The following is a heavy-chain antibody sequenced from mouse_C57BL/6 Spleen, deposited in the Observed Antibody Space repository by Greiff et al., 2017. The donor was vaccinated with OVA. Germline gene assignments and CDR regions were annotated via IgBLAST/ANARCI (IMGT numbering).Heavy chain of an antibody. CDR3: ARTLYYGSAWFAY. CDR2: IYPSDSET. J-gene: IGHJ3*01. CDR1: GYTFTSYW. V-gene: IGHV1-61*01. D-gene: IGHD2-2*01. Sequence: VQLQQSGAELVRPGSSVKLSCKASGYTFTSYWMDWVKQRPGQGLEWIGNIYPSDSETHYNQKFKDKATLTVDKSSSTAYMQLSSLTSEDSAVYYCARTLYYGSAWFAYWGQGTLVTVSA.